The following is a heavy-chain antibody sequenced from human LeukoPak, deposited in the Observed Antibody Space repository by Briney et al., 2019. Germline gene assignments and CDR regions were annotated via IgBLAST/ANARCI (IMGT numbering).Heavy chain of an antibody. J-gene: IGHJ6*03. V-gene: IGHV3-48*04. CDR3: ARIDGPTVFTYYMDL. CDR2: ISPRSETI. Sequence: GGSLRLSCATSGFSFNRRGMNWVRHPPGKGLEWVSYISPRSETIYYAESVKGRFTVSRDDSKDSLYLQMHALRAEDTAVYYCARIDGPTVFTYYMDLWGKGTTVTVAS. CDR1: GFSFNRRG. D-gene: IGHD3-16*01.